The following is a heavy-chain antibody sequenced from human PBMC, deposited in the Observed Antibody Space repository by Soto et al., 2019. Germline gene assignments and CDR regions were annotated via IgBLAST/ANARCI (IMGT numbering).Heavy chain of an antibody. D-gene: IGHD1-26*01. CDR3: GKDVGDYVPYYYGVDV. CDR2: IAYDGNEK. J-gene: IGHJ6*02. CDR1: GLTFKTHA. V-gene: IGHV3-30*18. Sequence: QVQLVESGGGVVQPGTSLRLSCAASGLTFKTHAMHWVRQAPGKGLEWMAVIAYDGNEKFYADSVKGPFTISRDNSKNALYLQINTLRNEDTAVYYCGKDVGDYVPYYYGVDVWGQGTTVTVSS.